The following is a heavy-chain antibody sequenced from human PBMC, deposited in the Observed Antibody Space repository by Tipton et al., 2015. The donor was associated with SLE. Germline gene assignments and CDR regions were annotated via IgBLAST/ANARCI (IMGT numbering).Heavy chain of an antibody. CDR2: IYHSGST. Sequence: TLSLTCTVSGGSISSSSYYWGWIRQPPGKGLEWIGSIYHSGSTYYNPSLKSRVTISVDTSKNQFSLKLSSVTAADTAVYYCAREMIIVRSSSWYQYFQHWGQGTLVTVSS. CDR3: AREMIIVRSSSWYQYFQH. J-gene: IGHJ1*01. V-gene: IGHV4-39*07. D-gene: IGHD6-13*01. CDR1: GGSISSSSYY.